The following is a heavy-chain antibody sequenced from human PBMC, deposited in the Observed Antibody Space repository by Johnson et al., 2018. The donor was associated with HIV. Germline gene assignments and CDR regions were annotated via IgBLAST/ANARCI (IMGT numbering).Heavy chain of an antibody. D-gene: IGHD2-15*01. Sequence: VQLVESGGGVVQPGRSLRLSCAASGFTFSSYAMSWVRQAPGKGLEWVSAISGSGGSTYYADSVKGRFTISRDNSKNTLYLQMNSLRAEDTAVYYCAKDRTRYSDAFDIWGQGTMVTVSS. CDR3: AKDRTRYSDAFDI. CDR1: GFTFSSYA. CDR2: ISGSGGST. J-gene: IGHJ3*02. V-gene: IGHV3-23*04.